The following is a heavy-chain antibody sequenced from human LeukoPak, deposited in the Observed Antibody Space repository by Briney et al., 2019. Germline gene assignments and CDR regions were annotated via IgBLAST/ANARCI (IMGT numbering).Heavy chain of an antibody. CDR1: GFTFSSYA. D-gene: IGHD1-26*01. J-gene: IGHJ2*01. CDR2: ISAGGTGT. CDR3: AKDAKVDGGVGYFDL. Sequence: GGSLRLSCAASGFTFSSYAMSWVRQAPGKGLEWVSGISAGGTGTYYADSVKGRFTISRDNPKNTLYLQMSSLRAEDTAVYYCAKDAKVDGGVGYFDLWGRGTLVTVSS. V-gene: IGHV3-23*01.